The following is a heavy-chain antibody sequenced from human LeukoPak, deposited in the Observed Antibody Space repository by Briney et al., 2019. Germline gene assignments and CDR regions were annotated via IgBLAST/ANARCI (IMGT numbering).Heavy chain of an antibody. CDR1: GGTFSSYA. Sequence: ASVKVSCKASGGTFSSYAISWVRQAPGRGLEWMGRIIPIFGTANYAQKFQGRVTITTDESTSTAYMELSSLRSEDTAVYYCARDLVVAAMGGDAFDIWGQGTMVTVSS. CDR2: IIPIFGTA. CDR3: ARDLVVAAMGGDAFDI. D-gene: IGHD2-15*01. J-gene: IGHJ3*02. V-gene: IGHV1-69*05.